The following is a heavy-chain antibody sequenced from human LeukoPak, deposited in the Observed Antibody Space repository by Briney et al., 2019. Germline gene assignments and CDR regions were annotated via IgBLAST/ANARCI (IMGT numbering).Heavy chain of an antibody. CDR3: ARPYSGSYYGDAFDI. CDR2: IYYSGST. V-gene: IGHV4-39*01. Sequence: PSETLSLTCNVSGGSISSSSYYWGWIRQPPGKGLEWIGSIYYSGSTYYNPSLKSRVTISGDTSKNQFSLKLSSVTAADTAVYYCARPYSGSYYGDAFDIWGQGTMVTASS. J-gene: IGHJ3*02. CDR1: GGSISSSSYY. D-gene: IGHD1-26*01.